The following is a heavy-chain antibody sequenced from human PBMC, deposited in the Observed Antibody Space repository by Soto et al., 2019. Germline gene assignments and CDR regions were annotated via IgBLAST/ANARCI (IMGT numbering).Heavy chain of an antibody. Sequence: SETLSLTCTVSGGSISSSSYYWGWIRQPPGKGLEWIGRIYYSGSTYYNPSLKSRVTISVDTSKNQFSLKLSSVTAADTAVYYCASGSIAARPDAFDIWGQGTMVTVSS. CDR1: GGSISSSSYY. J-gene: IGHJ3*02. V-gene: IGHV4-39*01. CDR3: ASGSIAARPDAFDI. CDR2: IYYSGST. D-gene: IGHD6-6*01.